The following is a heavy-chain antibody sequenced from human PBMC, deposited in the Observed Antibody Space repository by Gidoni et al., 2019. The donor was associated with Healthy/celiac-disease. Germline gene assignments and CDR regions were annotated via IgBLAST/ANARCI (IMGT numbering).Heavy chain of an antibody. V-gene: IGHV1-69*01. Sequence: QVQLVQSGAEVKKPASAVEVACKATGGTFTSYATTWVRQAPGQGLEWMGGIIPIFGTANYAQKFQGRVTITADEATSTAYMELSSLRSEDTSVYYCARDVPSGYDVGGYYYYYGMDVWGQGTTVTVSS. D-gene: IGHD5-12*01. CDR2: IIPIFGTA. J-gene: IGHJ6*02. CDR3: ARDVPSGYDVGGYYYYYGMDV. CDR1: GGTFTSYA.